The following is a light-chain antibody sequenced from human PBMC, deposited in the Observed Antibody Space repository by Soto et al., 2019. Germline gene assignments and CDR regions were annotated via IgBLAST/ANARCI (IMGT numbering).Light chain of an antibody. Sequence: QSVLTQPASVSGSPGQSITISCTGTTGNVGSHNLVSWYQLHPGKVPKLLIYDAIKRPSEISNRFSGSKSGKTASLTISGLQAEDEAEYYCCSYAGSTTWVFGGGTK. CDR2: DAI. V-gene: IGLV2-23*01. J-gene: IGLJ3*02. CDR3: CSYAGSTTWV. CDR1: TGNVGSHNL.